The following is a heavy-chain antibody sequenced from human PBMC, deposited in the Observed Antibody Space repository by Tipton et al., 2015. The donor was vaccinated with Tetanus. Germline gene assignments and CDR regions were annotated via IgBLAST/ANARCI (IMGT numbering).Heavy chain of an antibody. J-gene: IGHJ5*02. D-gene: IGHD6-13*01. V-gene: IGHV4-39*01. Sequence: TLSLTCTVSGASISTTSYYWGWVRQPPGKGLECIGSVYYGGTPYYNPSLKSRVTISVDTSKNQFSLSLRSVTAADTAVYYCTTTAVGVPLDPWGQATLVTVSS. CDR1: GASISTTSYY. CDR3: TTTAVGVPLDP. CDR2: VYYGGTP.